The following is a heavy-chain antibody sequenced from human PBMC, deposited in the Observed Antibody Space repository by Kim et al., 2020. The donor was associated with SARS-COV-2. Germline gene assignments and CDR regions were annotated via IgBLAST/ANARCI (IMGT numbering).Heavy chain of an antibody. D-gene: IGHD3-9*01. CDR2: IYYSGST. CDR1: GGSISSSSYY. CDR3: ARQPFYDILTGYYSNFDY. V-gene: IGHV4-39*01. J-gene: IGHJ4*02. Sequence: SETLSLTCTVSGGSISSSSYYWGWIRQPPGKGLEWIGSIYYSGSTYYNPSLKSRVTISVDTSKNQFALKLSSVTAADTAVYYCARQPFYDILTGYYSNFDYWGPGTLVSVSS.